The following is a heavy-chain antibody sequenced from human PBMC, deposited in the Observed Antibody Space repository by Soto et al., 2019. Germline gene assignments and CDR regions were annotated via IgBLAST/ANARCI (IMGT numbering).Heavy chain of an antibody. CDR3: AKSIAGWFDP. J-gene: IGHJ5*02. CDR1: GFTFSSYG. Sequence: QVQLVESGGGVVQPGRSLRLSCAASGFTFSSYGMHWVRQVPGKGLEWVAVIWYDGSNKYYADSVKGRFTISRDNSKNTLYLQMNSLRAEDTAVYYCAKSIAGWFDPWGQGTLVTVSS. CDR2: IWYDGSNK. V-gene: IGHV3-33*06. D-gene: IGHD6-6*01.